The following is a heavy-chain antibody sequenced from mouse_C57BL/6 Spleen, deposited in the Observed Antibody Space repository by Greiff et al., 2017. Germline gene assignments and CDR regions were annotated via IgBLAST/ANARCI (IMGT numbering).Heavy chain of an antibody. Sequence: QVHVKQSGPELVKPGASVKISCKASGYAFSSSWMNWVKQRPGKGLEWIGRIYPGDGDTNYNGKFKGKATLTADKSSSTAYMQRSSLTSEDSAVYFCARSRGNYDAMDYWGQGTSVTVSS. D-gene: IGHD2-1*01. V-gene: IGHV1-82*01. CDR1: GYAFSSSW. CDR2: IYPGDGDT. J-gene: IGHJ4*01. CDR3: ARSRGNYDAMDY.